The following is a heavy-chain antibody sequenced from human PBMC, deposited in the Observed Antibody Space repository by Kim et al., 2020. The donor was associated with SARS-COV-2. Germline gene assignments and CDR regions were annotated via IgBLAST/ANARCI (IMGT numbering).Heavy chain of an antibody. CDR3: ARCPGARSSFSFDA. CDR2: IYHSGST. V-gene: IGHV4-4*01. Sequence: AETLSLTCGVSGDSITSSNWWTWVRQPPGKGLEWIGEIYHSGSTNYNPPLKSRVTISVDKSKNQFSLKLTSVTAADTAVYFCARCPGARSSFSFDAWGQG. D-gene: IGHD6-6*01. CDR1: GDSITSSNW. J-gene: IGHJ5*02.